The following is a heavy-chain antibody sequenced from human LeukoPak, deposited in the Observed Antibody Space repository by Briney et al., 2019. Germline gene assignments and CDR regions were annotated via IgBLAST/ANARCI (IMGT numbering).Heavy chain of an antibody. J-gene: IGHJ3*02. CDR3: ARSILLDYYDSSGYYGINDAFDI. V-gene: IGHV5-51*01. D-gene: IGHD3-22*01. Sequence: GESLKISCKGSGYSFTSYWIGWVRQMPGKGLEWMGIIYPGDSDTRYSPSFQGQVTISADKSISTAYLQWSSLKASDTAMYYCARSILLDYYDSSGYYGINDAFDIWGQGTVVTVSS. CDR1: GYSFTSYW. CDR2: IYPGDSDT.